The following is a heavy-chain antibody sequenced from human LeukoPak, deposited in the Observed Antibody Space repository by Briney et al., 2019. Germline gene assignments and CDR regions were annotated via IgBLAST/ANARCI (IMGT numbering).Heavy chain of an antibody. D-gene: IGHD4-17*01. Sequence: SETLSLTCTVSGGTISDYYWSWIRQSPGKGLEWIGYIYYSGSTNSNPSLKSRVTISVDTSKNQFSLRLSSATAADTAVYYCARHSTVTTIDFWGQGTLVTVSS. CDR1: GGTISDYY. V-gene: IGHV4-59*08. CDR2: IYYSGST. J-gene: IGHJ4*02. CDR3: ARHSTVTTIDF.